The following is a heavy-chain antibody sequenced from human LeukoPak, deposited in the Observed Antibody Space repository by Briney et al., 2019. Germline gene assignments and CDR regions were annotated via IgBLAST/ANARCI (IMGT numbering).Heavy chain of an antibody. CDR2: IYHSGST. D-gene: IGHD3-3*01. Sequence: PSQTLSLTCAVSGGSISSGGYSWSWIRQPPGKGLEWIGYIYHSGSTYYNPSLKSRVTISVDKSKNQFSLKLSSVTAADTAVYYCARVDPPNPIIHPDRKDAFDIWGQGTMVTVSS. CDR3: ARVDPPNPIIHPDRKDAFDI. J-gene: IGHJ3*02. CDR1: GGSISSGGYS. V-gene: IGHV4-30-2*01.